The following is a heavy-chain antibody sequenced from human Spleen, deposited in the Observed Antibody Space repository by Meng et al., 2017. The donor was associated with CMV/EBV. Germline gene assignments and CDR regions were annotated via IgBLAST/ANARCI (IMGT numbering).Heavy chain of an antibody. CDR2: ISWNSGTI. J-gene: IGHJ4*02. Sequence: SLKISCAASGFTFDDYAMYWVRQATGKGLEWVSGISWNSGTIDYADSVKGRFTISIDNAKNSLYLQMNSLRAEDMALYYCAKGDSSGYTNTFDYWGQGTLVTVSS. D-gene: IGHD3-22*01. CDR1: GFTFDDYA. CDR3: AKGDSSGYTNTFDY. V-gene: IGHV3-9*03.